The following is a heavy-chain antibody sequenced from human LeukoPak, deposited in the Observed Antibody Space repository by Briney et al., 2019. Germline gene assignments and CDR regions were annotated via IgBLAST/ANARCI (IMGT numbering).Heavy chain of an antibody. J-gene: IGHJ6*03. V-gene: IGHV1-2*02. Sequence: ATSVKVSCKASGYTFTGYYVHWVRQAPGQGLGWMGWLNPNSAGTSYPQKFQGRVTMSRDTSISTAYMELSRLRSDDTAVYYCAREAGMAHYYMDVWGKGTTVTVSS. CDR2: LNPNSAGT. CDR1: GYTFTGYY. D-gene: IGHD6-19*01. CDR3: AREAGMAHYYMDV.